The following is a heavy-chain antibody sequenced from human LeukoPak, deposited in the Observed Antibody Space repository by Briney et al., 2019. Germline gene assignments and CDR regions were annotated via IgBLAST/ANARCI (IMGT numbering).Heavy chain of an antibody. Sequence: ASVKVSCKASGYTFTSYDINWVRQATGQGLEWMGWMNPNSGNTGYAQKFQGRVTITRNTSISTAYMELSSLRSEDTAVYYCARAETITIFGVVIKSYNFDYWGQGTLVTVSS. CDR1: GYTFTSYD. V-gene: IGHV1-8*03. CDR2: MNPNSGNT. CDR3: ARAETITIFGVVIKSYNFDY. D-gene: IGHD3-3*01. J-gene: IGHJ4*02.